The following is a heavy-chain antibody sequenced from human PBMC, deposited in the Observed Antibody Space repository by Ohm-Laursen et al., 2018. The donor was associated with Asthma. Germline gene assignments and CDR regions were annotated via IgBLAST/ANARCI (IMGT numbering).Heavy chain of an antibody. CDR2: IYYSGST. V-gene: IGHV4-59*07. Sequence: SDTLSLTCTVSGGSISSYYWSWIRQPPGKGLEGIGYIYYSGSTNYNPSLKSRVTISVDTSKNQFSLKLSSVTAADTAVYYCARADTAMVKGAFDIWGQGTMVTVSS. CDR1: GGSISSYY. J-gene: IGHJ3*02. D-gene: IGHD5-18*01. CDR3: ARADTAMVKGAFDI.